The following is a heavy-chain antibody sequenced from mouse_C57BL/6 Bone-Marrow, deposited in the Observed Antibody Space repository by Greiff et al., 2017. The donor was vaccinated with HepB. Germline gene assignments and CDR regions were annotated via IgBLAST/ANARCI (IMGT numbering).Heavy chain of an antibody. D-gene: IGHD1-1*01. CDR1: GYTFTSYW. CDR2: IYPSDSET. CDR3: AVITTVVARAMDY. Sequence: VQLQQPGAELVRPGSSVKLSCKASGYTFTSYWMDWVKQRPGQGLEWIGNIYPSDSETHYNQKFKDKATLTVDKSSSTAYMQLSSLTSEDSAVYYCAVITTVVARAMDYWGQGTSVTVSS. V-gene: IGHV1-61*01. J-gene: IGHJ4*01.